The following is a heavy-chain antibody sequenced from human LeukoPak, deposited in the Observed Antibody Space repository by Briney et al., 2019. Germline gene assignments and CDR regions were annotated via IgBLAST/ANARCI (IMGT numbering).Heavy chain of an antibody. V-gene: IGHV3-23*05. CDR2: IDVSATDT. CDR1: GYTFTGYH. CDR3: ARSVRAAGKSPGFAF. Sequence: GGSLRLSCGDSGYTFTGYHMNWVRQAPGKGLEWVSTIDVSATDTYYPDSVKGRFTISRDDSKNMLYVQMNSLRGEATAVYYCARSVRAAGKSPGFAFWGPGSLVTVSP. D-gene: IGHD6-13*01. J-gene: IGHJ4*02.